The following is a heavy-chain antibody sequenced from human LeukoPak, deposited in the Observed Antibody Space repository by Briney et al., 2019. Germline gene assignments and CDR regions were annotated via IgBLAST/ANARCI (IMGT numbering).Heavy chain of an antibody. D-gene: IGHD6-13*01. J-gene: IGHJ4*02. V-gene: IGHV3-30*18. CDR1: GFIVGNFG. CDR2: MVYFRSYY. Sequence: GRSLRLSCAGAGFIVGNFGMHWVRQAPGKGLEWVAVMVYFRSYYYYPESVKGRFTISRDNSNNMLYLQLNSLRSEDTGVYYCAKRDVGYSSSWYSLGNRGQGTLVTVSS. CDR3: AKRDVGYSSSWYSLGN.